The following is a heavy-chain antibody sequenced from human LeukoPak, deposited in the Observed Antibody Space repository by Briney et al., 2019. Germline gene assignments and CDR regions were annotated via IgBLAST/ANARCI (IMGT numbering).Heavy chain of an antibody. CDR3: ARAYGSGSYLEYYFGY. CDR1: GFTFSSYW. D-gene: IGHD3-10*01. V-gene: IGHV3-74*01. Sequence: GGSLRLSCAASGFTFSSYWMHWVRQAPGKGLVWVSRINSDGSSTSYADSVKGRFTISRDNAKNTLYLQMNSLRAEDTAVYYCARAYGSGSYLEYYFGYWSQGTLVTVSS. J-gene: IGHJ4*02. CDR2: INSDGSST.